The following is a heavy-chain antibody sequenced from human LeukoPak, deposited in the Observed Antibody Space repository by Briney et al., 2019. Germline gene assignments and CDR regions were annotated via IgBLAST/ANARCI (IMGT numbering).Heavy chain of an antibody. Sequence: GGSLRLSCAASGFIFSSYWMGWVRQAPGKGLEWVANINQDGSEKHFVDSVKGRFTISRDNAKNSLYLQMNSLRAEDTAVYYCARDVYSYGYHYYYGMDVWGQGTTVTVSS. CDR1: GFIFSSYW. D-gene: IGHD5-18*01. CDR3: ARDVYSYGYHYYYGMDV. V-gene: IGHV3-7*01. J-gene: IGHJ6*02. CDR2: INQDGSEK.